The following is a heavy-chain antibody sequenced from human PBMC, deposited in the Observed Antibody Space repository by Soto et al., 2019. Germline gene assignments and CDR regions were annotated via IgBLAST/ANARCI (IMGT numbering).Heavy chain of an antibody. J-gene: IGHJ4*02. CDR3: AVTSFGGLLSGY. CDR2: ISGSGGST. V-gene: IGHV3-23*01. Sequence: EVQLLESGGGLVQPGGSLRLSCAAPGFTFRRYAMSWVRQARDKGLEWVSAISGSGGSTYYADSVKGRFTISRDNSKNTLYLQMNSLRAEDTAVYYCAVTSFGGLLSGYWGQGTLVTVSS. CDR1: GFTFRRYA. D-gene: IGHD3-3*01.